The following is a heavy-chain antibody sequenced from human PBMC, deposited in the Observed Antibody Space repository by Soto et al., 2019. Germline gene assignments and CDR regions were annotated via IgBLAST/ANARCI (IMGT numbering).Heavy chain of an antibody. D-gene: IGHD2-15*01. CDR2: IYYSGST. J-gene: IGHJ4*02. Sequence: SETLSLTCTVSGGSIMRYYWSWIRQAPGKGLEWIGYIYYSGSTNYNPSLKSRVTISGDTSKNQFSLKLSSVTAADTAVYYCARADCSGGSCYPYWGQGTLVTVSS. CDR1: GGSIMRYY. V-gene: IGHV4-59*01. CDR3: ARADCSGGSCYPY.